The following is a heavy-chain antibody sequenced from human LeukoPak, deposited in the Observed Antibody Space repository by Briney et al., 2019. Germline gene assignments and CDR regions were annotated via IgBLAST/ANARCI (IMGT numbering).Heavy chain of an antibody. CDR1: GYTFTSYD. Sequence: ASVTVSCKASGYTFTSYDINWVRQAPGQGLEWMGWMNPNSGNTGYAQKFQGRVTMTRNTSISTAYMELSSLRSEDTAVYYCARGGKTWIQLWSVDNWFDPWGQGTLVTVSS. CDR2: MNPNSGNT. J-gene: IGHJ5*02. V-gene: IGHV1-8*01. D-gene: IGHD5-18*01. CDR3: ARGGKTWIQLWSVDNWFDP.